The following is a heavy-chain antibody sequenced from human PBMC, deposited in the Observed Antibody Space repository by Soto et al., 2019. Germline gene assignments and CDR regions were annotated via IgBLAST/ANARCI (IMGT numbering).Heavy chain of an antibody. Sequence: QVQLVQSGGEVKKPGASVKVSCKASGYTFTSHGISWVRQAPGQGLEWMGWISTHNGKTDYAQKFHDRLTMTADTRTTTGYMELRSLRSDDTAVYYCARLLTEGVTYREDAFDIWGQGTKVTVSS. CDR3: ARLLTEGVTYREDAFDI. CDR1: GYTFTSHG. J-gene: IGHJ3*02. V-gene: IGHV1-18*04. D-gene: IGHD3-9*01. CDR2: ISTHNGKT.